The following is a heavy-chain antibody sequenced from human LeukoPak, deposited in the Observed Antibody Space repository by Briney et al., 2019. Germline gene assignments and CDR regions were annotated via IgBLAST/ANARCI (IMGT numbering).Heavy chain of an antibody. J-gene: IGHJ4*02. D-gene: IGHD5-12*01. Sequence: ASVKVSCKASGYTFTDYYIHWVRQAPGQGGEWMGWINPNTGGTDYAQKSQDRIAISTYTSISTVYMELSRLKSDDTALYYCARDLATIDGIAWYYFENWGQGTLVTVS. CDR3: ARDLATIDGIAWYYFEN. CDR1: GYTFTDYY. CDR2: INPNTGGT. V-gene: IGHV1-2*02.